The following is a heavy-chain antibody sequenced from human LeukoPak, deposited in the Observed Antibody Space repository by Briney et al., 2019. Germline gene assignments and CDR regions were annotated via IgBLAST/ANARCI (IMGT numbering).Heavy chain of an antibody. Sequence: GGSLRLSCVGSGFTFSTYNMHWVRQAPGKGLVWVSRINSDGSSTSYADSVKGRFTISRDNAKNTLYLQMNSLRAEDTAVYYCAREDCSGGSCYRRNNWFDPWGQGTLVTVSS. CDR1: GFTFSTYN. CDR2: INSDGSST. J-gene: IGHJ5*02. D-gene: IGHD2-15*01. CDR3: AREDCSGGSCYRRNNWFDP. V-gene: IGHV3-74*01.